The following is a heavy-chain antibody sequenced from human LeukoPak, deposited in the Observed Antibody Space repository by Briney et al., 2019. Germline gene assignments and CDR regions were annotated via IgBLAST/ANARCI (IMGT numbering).Heavy chain of an antibody. CDR3: ARTVGHDAFDI. V-gene: IGHV4-39*07. J-gene: IGHJ3*02. Sequence: PSETLSLTCTVSGGSISSSSYYWGWIRQPPGKGLEWIGSIYYSGSTHYNPSLKSRVTISVDTSKNQFSLKLSSVTAADTAVYYCARTVGHDAFDIWGQGTMVTVSS. CDR1: GGSISSSSYY. CDR2: IYYSGST.